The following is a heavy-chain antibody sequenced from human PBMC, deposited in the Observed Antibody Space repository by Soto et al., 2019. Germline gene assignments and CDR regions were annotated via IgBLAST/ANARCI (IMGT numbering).Heavy chain of an antibody. D-gene: IGHD3-22*01. CDR1: GFTFRSYN. J-gene: IGHJ3*02. Sequence: VQLVESGGGVVQPGGSLRLSCAASGFTFRSYNMHWVRQAPGEGLEWVAVIWYDARNKYYADSVKGRFTISRDNSKNTLYLQMNSLRAEDTAVYYCARANYDSSGYSAFDIWGQGTMVTVSS. V-gene: IGHV3-33*01. CDR3: ARANYDSSGYSAFDI. CDR2: IWYDARNK.